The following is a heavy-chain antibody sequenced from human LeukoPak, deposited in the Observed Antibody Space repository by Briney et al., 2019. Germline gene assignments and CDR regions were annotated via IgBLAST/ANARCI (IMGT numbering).Heavy chain of an antibody. Sequence: SETLSLTCAVYGGSFSGYYWSWIRQPPGKGLEWIGGINHSGSTNYNPSLKSRVTISVDTSKNQFSLKLSSVTAADTAVYYCASYYYDSSGYYRIDYWGQGTLVTVSS. CDR2: INHSGST. CDR3: ASYYYDSSGYYRIDY. D-gene: IGHD3-22*01. V-gene: IGHV4-34*01. J-gene: IGHJ4*02. CDR1: GGSFSGYY.